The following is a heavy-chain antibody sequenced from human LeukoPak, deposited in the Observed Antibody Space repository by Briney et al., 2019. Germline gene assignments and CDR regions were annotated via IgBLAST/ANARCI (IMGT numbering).Heavy chain of an antibody. Sequence: PGGSLRLSCTASGFNFSNSGMHWVRQAPGKGLEWVAVISSDGSEKYYADSVKGRFTISRDTSKKTLHLQMNSLRAEDTAVYYCAKDLPILWFGEVLTDWGQGTPVTVSS. CDR1: GFNFSNSG. CDR3: AKDLPILWFGEVLTD. CDR2: ISSDGSEK. J-gene: IGHJ4*02. V-gene: IGHV3-30*18. D-gene: IGHD3-10*01.